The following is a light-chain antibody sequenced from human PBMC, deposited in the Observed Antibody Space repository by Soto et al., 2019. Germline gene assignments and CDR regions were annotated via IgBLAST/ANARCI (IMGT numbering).Light chain of an antibody. CDR1: SSNIGAGYD. CDR3: QSYDSSLNVVV. CDR2: GNS. J-gene: IGLJ2*01. V-gene: IGLV1-40*01. Sequence: QAVVTQPPSVSGAPGQRVTISCTGSSSNIGAGYDVHWYQQFPGTAPKLLIYGNSNRPSGVPDRFSGSKSGTSASLAITGLQAEDEADYYCQSYDSSLNVVVFGGGTKLTVL.